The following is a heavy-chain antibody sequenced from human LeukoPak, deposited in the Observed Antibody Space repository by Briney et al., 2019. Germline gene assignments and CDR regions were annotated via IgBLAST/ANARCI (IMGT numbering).Heavy chain of an antibody. CDR3: AKDRTYSYGPPYYFDY. CDR2: IYSGGST. D-gene: IGHD5-18*01. CDR1: GFTVSSNY. V-gene: IGHV3-53*01. Sequence: GGSLRLSCAASGFTVSSNYMNWVRQAPGKGLEWVSTIYSGGSTYYADSVKGRFTISRDNSKNTLYLQMNSLRAEDTAVYYCAKDRTYSYGPPYYFDYWGQGTLVTVSS. J-gene: IGHJ4*02.